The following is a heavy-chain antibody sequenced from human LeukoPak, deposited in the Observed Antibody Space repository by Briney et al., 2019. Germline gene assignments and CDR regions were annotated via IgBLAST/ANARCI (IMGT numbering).Heavy chain of an antibody. Sequence: SETLSLTCTVSGGSISSYYWSWIRQPPGKGLEWMGYIYYSGSTNYNPSLKSRVTISVDTSKNQFSLKLSSVTAADTAVYYCARLTNWFDPWGQGTLVTVSS. CDR1: GGSISSYY. J-gene: IGHJ5*02. CDR2: IYYSGST. V-gene: IGHV4-59*08. CDR3: ARLTNWFDP.